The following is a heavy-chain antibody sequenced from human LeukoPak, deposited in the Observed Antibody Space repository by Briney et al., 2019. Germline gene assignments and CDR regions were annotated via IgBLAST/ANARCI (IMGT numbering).Heavy chain of an antibody. CDR2: ISAYNGNT. D-gene: IGHD2-15*01. CDR3: ARDPRYCSGGSCYFYGMDV. J-gene: IGHJ6*02. Sequence: PGASVKVSCKASGYTFTSYGISWVRQAPGQGLEWMGWISAYNGNTNYAQKLQGRVTMTTDTSTSTAYMELRSLRSDDTAVYYRARDPRYCSGGSCYFYGMDVWGQGTTVTVSS. V-gene: IGHV1-18*01. CDR1: GYTFTSYG.